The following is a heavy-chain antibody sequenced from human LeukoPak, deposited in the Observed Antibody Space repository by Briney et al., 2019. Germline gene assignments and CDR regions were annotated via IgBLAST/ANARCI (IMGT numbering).Heavy chain of an antibody. D-gene: IGHD4-17*01. Sequence: SETLSLTCAVYGGSFSGYYWSWIRQPPGKGLEWIGEINHSGSTNYNPSLKSRVTISVDTSKNQFSLKLSSVTAADTAVYYCACLLTTVTTDYYCYYGMDVWGQGTTVTVSS. CDR2: INHSGST. V-gene: IGHV4-34*01. CDR1: GGSFSGYY. CDR3: ACLLTTVTTDYYCYYGMDV. J-gene: IGHJ6*02.